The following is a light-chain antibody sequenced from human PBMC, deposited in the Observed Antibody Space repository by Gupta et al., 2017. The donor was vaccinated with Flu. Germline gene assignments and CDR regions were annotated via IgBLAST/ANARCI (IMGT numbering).Light chain of an antibody. Sequence: CSGDKLGNKYASWYQQKPGQSPVLVIYQGTKRLSGIPERFSGSNSGNTATLTISGTQAMDEADYYCQAWDSGTYVFGTGTMVTVL. CDR2: QGT. CDR1: KLGNKY. J-gene: IGLJ1*01. V-gene: IGLV3-1*01. CDR3: QAWDSGTYV.